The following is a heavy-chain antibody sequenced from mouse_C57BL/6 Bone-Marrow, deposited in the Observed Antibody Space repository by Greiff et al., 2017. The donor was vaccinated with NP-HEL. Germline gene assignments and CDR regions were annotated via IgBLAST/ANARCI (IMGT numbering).Heavy chain of an antibody. CDR2: IRLKSDNYAT. D-gene: IGHD1-1*01. Sequence: EVKLVESGGGLVQPGGSMKLSCVASGFTFSNYWMNWVRQSPEKGLEWVAQIRLKSDNYATHYAESVKGRFTISRDDSKSGVYLKMNNLRAEDTGIYYCTGQDYYGSSYWYFDVWGTGTTVTVSS. CDR1: GFTFSNYW. J-gene: IGHJ1*03. V-gene: IGHV6-3*01. CDR3: TGQDYYGSSYWYFDV.